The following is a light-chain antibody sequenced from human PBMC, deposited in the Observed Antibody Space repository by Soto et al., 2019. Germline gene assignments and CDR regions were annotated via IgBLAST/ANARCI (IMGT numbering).Light chain of an antibody. Sequence: IVMTQSPDTLSVSPGERATPSCRASQSVSSYLAWYQQKPGQPPRLLIYDASNRATGIPARFSGSGSGTDFTLTISSLEPEDFAVYYCHQRSNWPLTFGGGTKVDI. CDR3: HQRSNWPLT. V-gene: IGKV3-11*01. J-gene: IGKJ4*01. CDR1: QSVSSY. CDR2: DAS.